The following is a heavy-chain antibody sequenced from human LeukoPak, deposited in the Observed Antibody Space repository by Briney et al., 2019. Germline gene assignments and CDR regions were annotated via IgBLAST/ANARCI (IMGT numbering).Heavy chain of an antibody. CDR3: SQGVCSSTSCYYFDY. CDR2: ISGSGGST. J-gene: IGHJ4*02. V-gene: IGHV3-23*01. Sequence: GGSLRLSCAASGFTFSSYAMSWVRQAPGKGLEWVSAISGSGGSTYYADSVKGRFTISSDNSKNTLYLQMNSLRAEDTAVYYCSQGVCSSTSCYYFDYWGQGTLVTVSS. CDR1: GFTFSSYA. D-gene: IGHD2-2*01.